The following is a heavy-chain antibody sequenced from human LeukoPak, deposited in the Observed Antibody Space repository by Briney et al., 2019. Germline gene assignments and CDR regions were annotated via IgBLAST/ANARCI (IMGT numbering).Heavy chain of an antibody. CDR3: ARDGEGITGASGIDY. CDR1: GFTFSSYG. V-gene: IGHV3-33*01. Sequence: HHGESLRISCAASGFTFSSYGMHWVRQAPGKGLEWVAVIWYDGSNKYYADSVKGRFTISRDNSKNTLYLQMNSLRAEDTAVYYCARDGEGITGASGIDYWGQGTLVTVSS. CDR2: IWYDGSNK. D-gene: IGHD1-20*01. J-gene: IGHJ4*02.